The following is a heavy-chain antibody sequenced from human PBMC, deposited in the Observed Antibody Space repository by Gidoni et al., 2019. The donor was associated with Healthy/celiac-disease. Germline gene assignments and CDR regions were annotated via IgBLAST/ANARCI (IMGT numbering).Heavy chain of an antibody. J-gene: IGHJ5*01. CDR3: ATTVNVDTAMVSDS. V-gene: IGHV3-23*01. CDR2: ISGTGGST. CDR1: GFPGSSSA. D-gene: IGHD5-18*01. Sequence: EVRLLESGGGLVQHGGSLRLSGAAEGFPGSSSAMSCVRQAPGTGRALVSAISGTGGSTYYADSVKGRSTISIDNSKNPLYLQMTSLRAEDTAVYYCATTVNVDTAMVSDSWGQGTLVPVSS.